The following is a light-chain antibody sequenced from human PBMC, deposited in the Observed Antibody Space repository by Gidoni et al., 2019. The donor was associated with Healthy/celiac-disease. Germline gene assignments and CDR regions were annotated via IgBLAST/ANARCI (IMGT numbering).Light chain of an antibody. Sequence: QSALTPPASVSGSPGQSITISCPRTSTDVGGHNYVSWYQQHPGKAPKLIVYDVHNRPAGVSNRFSGSKSGNTASLTISGLQAEDEADYYCSSYTSSRTWVFGGGTKLTVL. CDR3: SSYTSSRTWV. CDR1: STDVGGHNY. J-gene: IGLJ3*02. V-gene: IGLV2-14*03. CDR2: DVH.